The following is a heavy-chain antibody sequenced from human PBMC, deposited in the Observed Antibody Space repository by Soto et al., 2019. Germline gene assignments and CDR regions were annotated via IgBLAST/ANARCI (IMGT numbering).Heavy chain of an antibody. Sequence: PGGSLRLSCAASGFTFRSYWMQWVRQAPGKGLVWVSWINSDGSSTSYADSVKGRFTISRDNAKNTLYLQMNSLRAEDTAVYYCASGGSSLNFDSWGQGTLLTVSS. CDR2: INSDGSST. V-gene: IGHV3-74*01. D-gene: IGHD6-6*01. CDR1: GFTFRSYW. CDR3: ASGGSSLNFDS. J-gene: IGHJ4*02.